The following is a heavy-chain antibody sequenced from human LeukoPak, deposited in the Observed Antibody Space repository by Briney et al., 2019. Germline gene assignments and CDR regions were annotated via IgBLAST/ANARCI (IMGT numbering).Heavy chain of an antibody. J-gene: IGHJ4*02. D-gene: IGHD1-26*01. V-gene: IGHV3-30*02. CDR1: GFTFSSYG. CDR3: AKGTVGAYEIDY. CDR2: IRYDGNNK. Sequence: GGSLRLPCAASGFTFSSYGLHWVRQAPGRGLEWVAFIRYDGNNKYYADSVKGRFTIPRDNSKNTLYLQMNSLRTEDTAVYYCAKGTVGAYEIDYWGQGTLVTVSS.